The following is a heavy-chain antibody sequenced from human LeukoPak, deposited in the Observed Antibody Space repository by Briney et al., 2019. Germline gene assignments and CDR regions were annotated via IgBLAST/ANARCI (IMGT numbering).Heavy chain of an antibody. V-gene: IGHV1-2*02. CDR1: GYTFTGYY. CDR3: ARDLGYYDSSGYMVPFFAFDI. J-gene: IGHJ3*02. Sequence: ASVKVSCKASGYTFTGYYMHWVRQAPGQGLEWMGWINPNSGGTNYAQKFQGRVTMTRDTSISTVYMELSSLRSEDTAVYYCARDLGYYDSSGYMVPFFAFDIWGQGTMVTVSS. CDR2: INPNSGGT. D-gene: IGHD3-22*01.